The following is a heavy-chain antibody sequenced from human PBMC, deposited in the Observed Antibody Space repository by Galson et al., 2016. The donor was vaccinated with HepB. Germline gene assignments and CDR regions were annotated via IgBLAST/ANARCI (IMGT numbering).Heavy chain of an antibody. J-gene: IGHJ6*04. CDR3: VQGSTAPAV. CDR2: ISRSGDST. V-gene: IGHV3-23*01. CDR1: GFTFSNYG. Sequence: SLRLSCAASGFTFSNYGMTWVRQAPGKGLEVVSSISRSGDSTDYEDSVKGRFTISRDNSKNTLSLQMNSLTADDTATYYCVQGSTAPAVWGKGTTVTVSS. D-gene: IGHD1-26*01.